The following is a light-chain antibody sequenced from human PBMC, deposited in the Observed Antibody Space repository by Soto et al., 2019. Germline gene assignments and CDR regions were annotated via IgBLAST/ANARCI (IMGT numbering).Light chain of an antibody. CDR3: QQRSNWPPEVT. J-gene: IGKJ3*01. CDR2: DAS. Sequence: EIVLTQSPATLSLSPGERATLSCRASQSVSSYLAWYQQKPGQAPRLLIYDASNRATGIPDRFSGSGSGTDFTLTISSLEPEDFAVYYCQQRSNWPPEVTFGPGTKVDIK. CDR1: QSVSSY. V-gene: IGKV3-11*01.